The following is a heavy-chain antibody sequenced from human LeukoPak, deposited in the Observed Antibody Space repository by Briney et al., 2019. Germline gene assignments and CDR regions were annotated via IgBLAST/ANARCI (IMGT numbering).Heavy chain of an antibody. Sequence: TGGSLRLSCAASGFTFSDYYMSWIRQAPGKGLEWVSYISSSSSYTNYADSVRGRFTISRDNAKNSLYLQMNSLRAEDTAVYYCARDGYSSSWYWFDYWGQGTLVTVSS. CDR2: ISSSSSYT. V-gene: IGHV3-11*06. J-gene: IGHJ4*02. CDR1: GFTFSDYY. D-gene: IGHD6-13*01. CDR3: ARDGYSSSWYWFDY.